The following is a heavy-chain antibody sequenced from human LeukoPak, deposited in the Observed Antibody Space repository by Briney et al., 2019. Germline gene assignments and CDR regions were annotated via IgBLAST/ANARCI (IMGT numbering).Heavy chain of an antibody. Sequence: GGSLRVSCSASGYSYRSHWLIWASQAPGKGLEWVANINQVGSEKYYADSVKGRFTISRDNSKNSLYLQMNSLRAEDTAVYFCARDHSEPGVFFDSWGEGILVTVSS. D-gene: IGHD1-14*01. V-gene: IGHV3-7*05. CDR3: ARDHSEPGVFFDS. CDR1: GYSYRSHW. CDR2: INQVGSEK. J-gene: IGHJ4*02.